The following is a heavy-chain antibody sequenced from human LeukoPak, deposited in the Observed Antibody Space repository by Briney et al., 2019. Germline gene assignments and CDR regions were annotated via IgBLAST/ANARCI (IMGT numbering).Heavy chain of an antibody. CDR1: GFSFSSHD. J-gene: IGHJ4*02. V-gene: IGHV3-48*03. D-gene: IGHD3-10*01. CDR3: AREGSSYAPSEPFYFDY. Sequence: GGSLRLSCTDSGFSFSSHDMNWVRQAPGKGLEWVSYITSGGYTTRYAASVKGRFTISRDNAKNSLYLQMNSLRAEDTAVYYCAREGSSYAPSEPFYFDYWGQGTLVTVYS. CDR2: ITSGGYTT.